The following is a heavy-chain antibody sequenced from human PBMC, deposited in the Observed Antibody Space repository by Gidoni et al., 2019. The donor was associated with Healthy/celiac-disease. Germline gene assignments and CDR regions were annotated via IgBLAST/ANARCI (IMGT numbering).Heavy chain of an antibody. CDR2: ISGSGGST. CDR1: GFTFSSYA. D-gene: IGHD3-10*01. Sequence: EVQLLESGGGLVQPGGSLSLSCAASGFTFSSYAMSWVRQAPGKGLEWVSAISGSGGSTYYADCVKGRFTIARDNSKNTLYLQMNSLRAEDTAVYYCANQGITMVRGVTDYWGQGTLVTVSS. CDR3: ANQGITMVRGVTDY. J-gene: IGHJ4*02. V-gene: IGHV3-23*01.